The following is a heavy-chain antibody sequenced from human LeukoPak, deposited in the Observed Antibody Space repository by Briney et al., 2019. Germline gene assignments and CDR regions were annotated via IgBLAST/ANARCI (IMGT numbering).Heavy chain of an antibody. D-gene: IGHD3-22*01. CDR1: GFTFSSYS. Sequence: GGSLRLSCAASGFTFSSYSMSWVRQAPGKGQERVSSISGSSTYIYYADSVKGRFTISRDNAKNSLYLQMNSLRAEDTAVYYCARFVWSTGYYLEYWGQGTLVTVSS. CDR2: ISGSSTYI. J-gene: IGHJ4*02. V-gene: IGHV3-21*01. CDR3: ARFVWSTGYYLEY.